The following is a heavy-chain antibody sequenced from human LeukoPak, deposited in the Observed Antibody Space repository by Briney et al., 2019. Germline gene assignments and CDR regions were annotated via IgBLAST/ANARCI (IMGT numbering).Heavy chain of an antibody. CDR3: ARDARRTVTYLLYYYMDV. Sequence: PGRSLRLSCAASGFTFDDYGMTWVRQAPGKGLEWVSGINWSGASTGYADSVRGRFTISRDNAKKSLYLEMNSLRAEDTALYYCARDARRTVTYLLYYYMDVWGKGTTVTVSS. D-gene: IGHD4-17*01. V-gene: IGHV3-20*04. CDR1: GFTFDDYG. J-gene: IGHJ6*03. CDR2: INWSGAST.